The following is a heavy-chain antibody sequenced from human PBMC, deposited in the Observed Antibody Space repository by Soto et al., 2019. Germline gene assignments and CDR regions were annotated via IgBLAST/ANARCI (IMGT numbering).Heavy chain of an antibody. CDR1: GFTVSNFY. CDR2: ISSGGST. D-gene: IGHD3-3*01. V-gene: IGHV3-66*01. J-gene: IGHJ4*02. Sequence: EVQLVESGGGLVQPGGSLRLSCAVSGFTVSNFYMTWVRQAPGKGLEWVSVISSGGSTYYADSVKGRFTISRDNSNNTLFLEMNSLRAGDTAVYYCARDTFGGAYDFWHGGQGTLVTVSS. CDR3: ARDTFGGAYDFWH.